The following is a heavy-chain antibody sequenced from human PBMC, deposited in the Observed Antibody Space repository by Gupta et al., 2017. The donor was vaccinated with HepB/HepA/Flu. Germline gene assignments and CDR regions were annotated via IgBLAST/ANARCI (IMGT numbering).Heavy chain of an antibody. V-gene: IGHV4-39*01. Sequence: QLQLQESGPGLVKPSETLSLTCTVSGGSISSSSYYWGWIRQPPGKGLEWIGSIYYSGSTYYNPSLKSRVTISVDTSKNQFSLKLSSVTAADTAVYYCARHVTGQLLFFGGEYYFDYWGQGTLVTVSS. CDR3: ARHVTGQLLFFGGEYYFDY. J-gene: IGHJ4*02. CDR1: GGSISSSSYY. CDR2: IYYSGST. D-gene: IGHD2-2*01.